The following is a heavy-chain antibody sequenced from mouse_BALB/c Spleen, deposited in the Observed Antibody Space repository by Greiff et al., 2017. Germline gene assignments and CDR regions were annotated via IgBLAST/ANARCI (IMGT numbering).Heavy chain of an antibody. V-gene: IGHV5-6-5*01. CDR3: ARDYYGSSHFDY. Sequence: EVQLVESGGGLVKPGGSLKLSCAASGFTFSSYAMSWVRQTPEKRLEWVASISSGGSTYYPDSVKGRFTISRDNARNILYLQMSSLRSEDTAMYYCARDYYGSSHFDYWGQGTTLTVSS. CDR2: ISSGGST. CDR1: GFTFSSYA. D-gene: IGHD1-1*01. J-gene: IGHJ2*01.